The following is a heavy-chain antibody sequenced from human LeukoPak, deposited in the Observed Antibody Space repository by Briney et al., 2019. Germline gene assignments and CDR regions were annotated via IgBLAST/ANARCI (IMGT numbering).Heavy chain of an antibody. J-gene: IGHJ4*02. CDR2: IWYDGSNK. CDR1: GFTFSSYG. Sequence: GGSLRLSCAASGFTFSSYGMHWVRQAPVKGLEWVAVIWYDGSNKYYADSVKGRFTISRDNSKNTLYLQMNSLRAEDTAVYYCARSTAAAGTLGNFDYWGQGTLVTVSS. CDR3: ARSTAAAGTLGNFDY. D-gene: IGHD6-13*01. V-gene: IGHV3-33*01.